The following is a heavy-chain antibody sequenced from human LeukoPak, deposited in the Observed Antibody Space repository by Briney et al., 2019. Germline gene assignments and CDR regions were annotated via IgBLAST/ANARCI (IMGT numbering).Heavy chain of an antibody. Sequence: GESLKISCKGSGYSFTSYWIGWVRQMPGKGLEWMGIIYPGDSDTRYSPSFQGQVTISADKSISTAYLQWSSLKASDTAVYYCARRRVVPAAKNYYYYYMDVWGKGTTVTVSS. CDR1: GYSFTSYW. V-gene: IGHV5-51*01. CDR3: ARRRVVPAAKNYYYYYMDV. D-gene: IGHD2-2*01. CDR2: IYPGDSDT. J-gene: IGHJ6*03.